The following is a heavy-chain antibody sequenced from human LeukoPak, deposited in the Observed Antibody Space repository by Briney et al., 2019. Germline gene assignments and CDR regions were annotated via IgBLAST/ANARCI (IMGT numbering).Heavy chain of an antibody. J-gene: IGHJ4*02. CDR2: FDPEDGET. CDR3: ATVGTSWVAIGTATFDY. Sequence: ASVKVSCTVSGYTLTELSMHWVRQAPGKGLEWMGGFDPEDGETIYAQKFQGRVTMTEDTSTDTAYMELSSLRSEDTAVYYCATVGTSWVAIGTATFDYWGQGTLVTVSS. D-gene: IGHD2-2*01. CDR1: GYTLTELS. V-gene: IGHV1-24*01.